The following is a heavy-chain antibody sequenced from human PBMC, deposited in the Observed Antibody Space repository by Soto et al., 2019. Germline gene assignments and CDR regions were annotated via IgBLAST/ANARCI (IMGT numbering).Heavy chain of an antibody. D-gene: IGHD3-10*01. J-gene: IGHJ6*02. CDR3: ASGTITMIRGVVYFYYGLDV. V-gene: IGHV1-18*04. Sequence: QIQLVQSGAEVKKPGASVKVSCKASGYTFTSYGISWMRQAPGQGLECMGWISGYNGNTYYAQKFQGRVTMTTDTSARTAYMELRSLRSDDTAIYYCASGTITMIRGVVYFYYGLDVWGQGTAVTVTS. CDR1: GYTFTSYG. CDR2: ISGYNGNT.